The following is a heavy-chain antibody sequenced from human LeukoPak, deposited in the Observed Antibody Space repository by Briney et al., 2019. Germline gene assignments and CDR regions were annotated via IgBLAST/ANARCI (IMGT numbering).Heavy chain of an antibody. Sequence: GGSLRLSCAASGFTFSSKALHWARQAPGKGLEWVAVTSYDERYKHYADSVRGRFTISRDNSKNTLYLQMNSLRPEDTAVYFCAACTSPRHCGGRAEYFQFWGQGALATVSS. CDR1: GFTFSSKA. D-gene: IGHD2-2*01. V-gene: IGHV3-30*04. CDR3: AACTSPRHCGGRAEYFQF. J-gene: IGHJ1*01. CDR2: TSYDERYK.